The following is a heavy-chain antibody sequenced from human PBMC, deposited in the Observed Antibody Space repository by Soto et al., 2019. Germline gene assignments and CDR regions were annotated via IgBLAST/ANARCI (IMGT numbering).Heavy chain of an antibody. CDR1: RFTFSDYG. CDR3: ARDRGADAPIDF. J-gene: IGHJ4*02. V-gene: IGHV3-33*01. Sequence: QVQLVESGGGVVQPERSLRLSCVASRFTFSDYGMHWVRQAPGKGLEWVAVIWHDGLKKDYVDSLKGRFTVSRDNSKNTLYLQMNSLRVEDTATYYCARDRGADAPIDFWGQGTLVTASS. CDR2: IWHDGLKK.